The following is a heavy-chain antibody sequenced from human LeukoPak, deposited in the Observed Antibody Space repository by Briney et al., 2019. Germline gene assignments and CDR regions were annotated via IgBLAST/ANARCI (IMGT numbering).Heavy chain of an antibody. CDR2: INAGNGNT. J-gene: IGHJ5*02. Sequence: ASVKVSCKASGYTFIDYAIHWVRQAPGQRLEWMGWINAGNGNTKYSQKFQGRVTITRDTSASTAYMELSSLRSEDTAVFYCARAASIAVRGGWFDPWGQGTLVTVSS. V-gene: IGHV1-3*01. CDR1: GYTFIDYA. CDR3: ARAASIAVRGGWFDP. D-gene: IGHD6-6*01.